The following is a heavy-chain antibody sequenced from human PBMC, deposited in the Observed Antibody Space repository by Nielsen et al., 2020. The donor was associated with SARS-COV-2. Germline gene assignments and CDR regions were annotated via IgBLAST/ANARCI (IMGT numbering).Heavy chain of an antibody. D-gene: IGHD1-1*01. J-gene: IGHJ4*02. V-gene: IGHV3-30*03. CDR3: ATADTGTIDF. CDR1: GFTFSSYG. Sequence: GESLKISCAASGFTFSSYGMHWVRQAPGKGLEWVAVISFDGSNKYYVDSVKGRFTISRDNSKNTLYLQMNSLRVEDTAVYYCATADTGTIDFWGQGTLVTVSS. CDR2: ISFDGSNK.